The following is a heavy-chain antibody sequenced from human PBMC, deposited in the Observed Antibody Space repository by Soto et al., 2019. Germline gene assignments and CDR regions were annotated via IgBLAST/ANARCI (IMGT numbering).Heavy chain of an antibody. CDR1: GPTSSGSH. V-gene: IGHV4-59*13. D-gene: IGHD2-21*02. CDR2: IYYSGST. Sequence: SRTRLLPGPTSSGSHESMVYRPRWQGLKWIGYIYYSGSTNYNPSLKSRVTISVDTSKNQFSLKLSSVTAADTAVYYCSRGDYCGGDCYREGGMDGWGPGTTVTFS. CDR3: SRGDYCGGDCYREGGMDG. J-gene: IGHJ6*02.